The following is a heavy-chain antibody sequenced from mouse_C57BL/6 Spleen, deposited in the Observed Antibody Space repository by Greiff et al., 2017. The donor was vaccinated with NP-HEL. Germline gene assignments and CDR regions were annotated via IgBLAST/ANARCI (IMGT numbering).Heavy chain of an antibody. V-gene: IGHV1-69*01. CDR2: IDPSDSYT. Sequence: QVQLKQPGAELVMPGASVKLSCKASGYTFTSYWMHWVKQRPGQGLEWIGEIDPSDSYTNYNQKFKGKSTLTVDKSSSTAYMQLSSLTSEDSAVYYCARSELGTLYFDVWGTGTTVTVSS. CDR1: GYTFTSYW. J-gene: IGHJ1*03. CDR3: ARSELGTLYFDV. D-gene: IGHD4-1*01.